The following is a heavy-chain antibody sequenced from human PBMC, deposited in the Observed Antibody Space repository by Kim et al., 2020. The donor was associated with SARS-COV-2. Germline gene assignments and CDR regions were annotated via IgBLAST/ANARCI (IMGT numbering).Heavy chain of an antibody. V-gene: IGHV3-30*09. Sequence: DRFAISRDNSKNTLYLQMNSLRAEDTAVYYCARDRVGDYVLYYYYGMDVWGQGTTVTVSS. D-gene: IGHD4-17*01. J-gene: IGHJ6*02. CDR3: ARDRVGDYVLYYYYGMDV.